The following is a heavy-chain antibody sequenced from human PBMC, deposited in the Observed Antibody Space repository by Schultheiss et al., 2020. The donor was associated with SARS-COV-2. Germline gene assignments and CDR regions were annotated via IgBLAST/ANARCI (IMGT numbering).Heavy chain of an antibody. V-gene: IGHV1-18*01. CDR1: GYTFTSYG. J-gene: IGHJ4*02. D-gene: IGHD3-22*01. CDR2: ISAYNGNT. CDR3: ASRSRITMIVTG. Sequence: ASVKVSCKASGYTFTSYGISWVRQAPGQGLEWMGWISAYNGNTNYAQKLQGRVTMTRNTSISTAYMELSSLRSEDTAVYYCASRSRITMIVTGWGQGTLVTVSS.